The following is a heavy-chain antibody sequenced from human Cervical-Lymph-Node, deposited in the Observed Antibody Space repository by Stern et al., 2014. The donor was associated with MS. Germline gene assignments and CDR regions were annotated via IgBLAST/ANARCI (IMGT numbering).Heavy chain of an antibody. Sequence: VQLLESGPGLVKPSQTLSLTCTVSGGSISSGGYYWSWIRQHPGKGLEWIGYIYYSGSTYYNPSLKSRVTISVDTSKNQFSLKLSSVTAADTAVYYCARVRVTVTRNWFDPWGQGTLVTVSS. J-gene: IGHJ5*02. D-gene: IGHD4-17*01. CDR3: ARVRVTVTRNWFDP. CDR2: IYYSGST. V-gene: IGHV4-31*03. CDR1: GGSISSGGYY.